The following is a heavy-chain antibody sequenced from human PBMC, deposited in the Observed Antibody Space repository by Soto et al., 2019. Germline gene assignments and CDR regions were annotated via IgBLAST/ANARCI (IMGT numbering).Heavy chain of an antibody. CDR3: ARDGVGTPPPCGSFDS. V-gene: IGHV3-33*01. CDR1: AVTFTGFG. J-gene: IGHJ5*01. CDR2: IRFDGSNT. D-gene: IGHD1-26*01. Sequence: GGSLRLSCAASAVTFTGFGMHWVRQAPGKGLEWVAVIRFDGSNTYYADSVKGRFTISRDNPKNMLYLQMNSLRAEDTAIYYCARDGVGTPPPCGSFDSWGLGTLV.